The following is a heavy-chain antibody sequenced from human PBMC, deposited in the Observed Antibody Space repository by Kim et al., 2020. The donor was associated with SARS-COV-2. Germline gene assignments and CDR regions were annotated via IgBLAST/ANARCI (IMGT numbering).Heavy chain of an antibody. CDR1: GLSFSDSY. Sequence: GGSLRLSCAASGLSFSDSYMNWVRQAPGKGLEWLSFISTRGESIFYADSVEGRFTISRDNAKNSLYLQINYLRDEDTAVYYCARSGNGYNAFGIWGQGVLVTVSS. D-gene: IGHD5-12*01. CDR3: ARSGNGYNAFGI. CDR2: ISTRGESI. V-gene: IGHV3-11*01. J-gene: IGHJ4*02.